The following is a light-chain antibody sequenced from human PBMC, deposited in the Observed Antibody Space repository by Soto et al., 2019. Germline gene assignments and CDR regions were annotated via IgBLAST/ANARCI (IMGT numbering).Light chain of an antibody. CDR2: GAS. Sequence: EIVLTQSPGTLSLPPGDRATLSCRASQSVSSNYLAWYQQKPDQAPRLLIYGASSRATGIPDRFSGSGSGTDFTLTISRLEPEDFAVYYCQRYGTSLPLTFGGGTKVDIK. CDR1: QSVSSNY. V-gene: IGKV3-20*01. CDR3: QRYGTSLPLT. J-gene: IGKJ4*01.